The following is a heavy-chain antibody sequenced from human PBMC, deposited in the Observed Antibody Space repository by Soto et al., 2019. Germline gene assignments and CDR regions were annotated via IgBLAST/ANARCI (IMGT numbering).Heavy chain of an antibody. D-gene: IGHD6-19*01. J-gene: IGHJ4*02. Sequence: VGSLRLSCAASGFTFDDYTMHWVRQAPGKGLEWVSLISWDGGSTYYADSVKGRFTISRDNSKNSLYLQMNSLRTEDTALYYCAKDIPYEYSSGWYFDYWGQGTLVTVSS. V-gene: IGHV3-43*01. CDR2: ISWDGGST. CDR3: AKDIPYEYSSGWYFDY. CDR1: GFTFDDYT.